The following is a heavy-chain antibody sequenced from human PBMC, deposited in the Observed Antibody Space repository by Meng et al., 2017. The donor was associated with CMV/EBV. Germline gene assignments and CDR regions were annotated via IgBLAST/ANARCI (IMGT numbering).Heavy chain of an antibody. CDR3: ARDLFGVVSTHTYYYYGMDV. J-gene: IGHJ6*02. CDR2: ISYDGSNK. D-gene: IGHD3-3*01. Sequence: GESLKISCAASGFTFSSYAMHWVRQAPGKGLEWVAVISYDGSNKYYADSVKGRFTTSRDNSKNTLYLQMNSLRAEDTAVYYCARDLFGVVSTHTYYYYGMDVWGQGTTVTVSS. CDR1: GFTFSSYA. V-gene: IGHV3-30*04.